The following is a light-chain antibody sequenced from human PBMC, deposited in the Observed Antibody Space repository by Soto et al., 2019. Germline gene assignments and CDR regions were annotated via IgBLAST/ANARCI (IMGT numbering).Light chain of an antibody. CDR1: SSDVGGPNY. CDR3: SSYAGSNNVR. CDR2: EVS. J-gene: IGLJ2*01. V-gene: IGLV2-8*01. Sequence: QSALTQPPSASGSPGQSVTISCTGTSSDVGGPNYVSWYQQHPGKAPKLMIYEVSKRPSGVPDRFSGSKSGNTASLTVSGLQAADEADYYCSSYAGSNNVRFGGGTKLTVL.